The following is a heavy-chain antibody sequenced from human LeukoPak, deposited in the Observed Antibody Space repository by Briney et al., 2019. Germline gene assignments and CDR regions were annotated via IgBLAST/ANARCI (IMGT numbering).Heavy chain of an antibody. Sequence: GGSLRLSCAASGFTFGSYAMSWVRQAPGKGLEWVSAISGSGDSTSYADSVKGRFTISRDNSKNTLYLQMNSLRVEDTAVYYCARRVVTATAHDVFDIWGQGTMVTVSS. CDR1: GFTFGSYA. J-gene: IGHJ3*02. V-gene: IGHV3-23*01. D-gene: IGHD2-21*02. CDR3: ARRVVTATAHDVFDI. CDR2: ISGSGDST.